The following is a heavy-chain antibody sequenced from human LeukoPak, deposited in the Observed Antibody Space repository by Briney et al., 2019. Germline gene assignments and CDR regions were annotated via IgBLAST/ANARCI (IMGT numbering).Heavy chain of an antibody. Sequence: ASVKVSCKASGYTFTSYDINWVRQATGQGLEWMGWMNPNSGNTGYAQKFQGRVTMTRNTSISTAYMELSSLRSEDTAVYYCAAVKTYYYDTSGYYFPLNAFDIWGQGTMVTVSS. J-gene: IGHJ3*02. D-gene: IGHD3-22*01. CDR3: AAVKTYYYDTSGYYFPLNAFDI. CDR2: MNPNSGNT. CDR1: GYTFTSYD. V-gene: IGHV1-8*01.